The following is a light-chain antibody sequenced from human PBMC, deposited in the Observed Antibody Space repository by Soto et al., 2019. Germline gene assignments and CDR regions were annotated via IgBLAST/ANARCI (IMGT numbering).Light chain of an antibody. CDR2: DAS. J-gene: IGKJ4*01. CDR3: QHYDSFPLT. CDR1: DTITSW. V-gene: IGKV1-5*01. Sequence: TQSPSTLSASVGDRVTITCRSSDTITSWLAWYQQKPGKAPKLLIYDASTLESGVPSRFSGSGSGTEFTLTISSLQPDDFATYYCQHYDSFPLTFGGGTKVDIK.